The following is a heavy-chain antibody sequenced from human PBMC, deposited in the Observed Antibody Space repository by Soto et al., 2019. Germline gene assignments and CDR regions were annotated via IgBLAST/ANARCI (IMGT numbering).Heavy chain of an antibody. J-gene: IGHJ6*02. Sequence: LSLTCTVSGGSISSGGYYWSWIRQHPGKGLEWIGYIYYSGSTYYNPSLKSRVTISVDTSKNQFSLKLSSVTAADTAVYYCARDRPMVRGVITGMDVWGQGTTVTVSS. CDR2: IYYSGST. CDR1: GGSISSGGYY. D-gene: IGHD3-10*01. CDR3: ARDRPMVRGVITGMDV. V-gene: IGHV4-31*03.